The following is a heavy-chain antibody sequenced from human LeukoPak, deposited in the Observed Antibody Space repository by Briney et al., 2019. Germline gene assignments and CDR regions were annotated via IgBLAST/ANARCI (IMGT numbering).Heavy chain of an antibody. Sequence: GGSLRLSCAASGFTFSSYSMNWVRQAPGKGLEWVSSISSSSSYIYYADLVKGRFTISRDNAKNSLYLQMNSLRAEDTAVYYCARVQFGEFTGAFDYWGQGTLVTVSS. CDR1: GFTFSSYS. J-gene: IGHJ4*02. V-gene: IGHV3-21*01. CDR2: ISSSSSYI. CDR3: ARVQFGEFTGAFDY. D-gene: IGHD3-10*01.